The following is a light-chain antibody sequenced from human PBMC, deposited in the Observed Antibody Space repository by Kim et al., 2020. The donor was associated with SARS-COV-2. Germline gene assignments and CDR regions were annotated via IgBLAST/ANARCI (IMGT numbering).Light chain of an antibody. CDR2: GAS. CDR1: QGVRND. Sequence: DIQMTQSPSSLSASVGDRVTITCRASQGVRNDLGWYQQKPGQPPKRLISGASSLQSGVPSRFSGSGSGTEFTLTVSSLQPEDFATYYSLQYNDFPWTLGQGTKVDIK. J-gene: IGKJ1*01. CDR3: LQYNDFPWT. V-gene: IGKV1-17*01.